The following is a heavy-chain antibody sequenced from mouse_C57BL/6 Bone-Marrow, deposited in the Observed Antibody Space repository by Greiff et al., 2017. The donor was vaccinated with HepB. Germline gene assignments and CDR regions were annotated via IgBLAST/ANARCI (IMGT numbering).Heavy chain of an antibody. CDR2: IYPGSGNT. J-gene: IGHJ3*01. CDR1: GYTFTDYY. V-gene: IGHV1-76*01. CDR3: ARNSLAY. Sequence: VQLQQSGAELVRPGASVKLSCKASGYTFTDYYINWVKQRPGQGLEWIARIYPGSGNTYYNEKFKGKATLTAEKSSSTAYMQLSSLTSEDSAVYFCARNSLAYWGQGTLVTVSA.